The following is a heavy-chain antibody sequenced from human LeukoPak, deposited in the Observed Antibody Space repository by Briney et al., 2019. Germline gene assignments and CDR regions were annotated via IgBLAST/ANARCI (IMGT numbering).Heavy chain of an antibody. D-gene: IGHD2-21*02. J-gene: IGHJ4*02. V-gene: IGHV1-18*04. CDR3: ASNPRGDSWTFDY. Sequence: ASVKVSCKASGYTLSNYGVNWVRQAPGQGLEWMGWISIHNGNTNYAQILQGRVTMTTDTSTSTVYMELRSLRSDDTAVYYCASNPRGDSWTFDYWGQGTLVTVSS. CDR2: ISIHNGNT. CDR1: GYTLSNYG.